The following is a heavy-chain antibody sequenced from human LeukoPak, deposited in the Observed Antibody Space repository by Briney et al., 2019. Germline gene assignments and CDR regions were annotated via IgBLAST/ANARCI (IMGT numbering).Heavy chain of an antibody. Sequence: PSQTLSFTCAVSGGSISSGGYSWSWIRQPPGKGLEWIGYIYHSGSTYYNPSLKSRVTISVDRSKNQFSLKLSSVTAADTAVYYCARGAAMGPNYFDYWGQGTLVTVSS. CDR1: GGSISSGGYS. CDR3: ARGAAMGPNYFDY. V-gene: IGHV4-30-2*01. CDR2: IYHSGST. D-gene: IGHD5-18*01. J-gene: IGHJ4*02.